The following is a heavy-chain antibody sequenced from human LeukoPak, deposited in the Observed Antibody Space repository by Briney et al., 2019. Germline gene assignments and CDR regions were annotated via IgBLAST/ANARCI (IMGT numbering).Heavy chain of an antibody. CDR3: AKADVPGKYSSGWYDY. CDR2: ISYNGNNK. CDR1: GFTFSNYA. Sequence: GGSLRLSCAASGFTFSNYAIHWVRQAPGKGLEWVALISYNGNNKYYTDSVKGRFTISRDNSKNTLFLQMNSLRAEDTAVYYCAKADVPGKYSSGWYDYWGQGTLVTVSS. J-gene: IGHJ4*02. D-gene: IGHD6-19*01. V-gene: IGHV3-30*07.